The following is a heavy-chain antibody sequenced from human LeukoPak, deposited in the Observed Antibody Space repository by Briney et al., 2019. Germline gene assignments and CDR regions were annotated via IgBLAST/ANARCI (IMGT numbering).Heavy chain of an antibody. Sequence: GGSLRLSCAASGFTFSRNWMTWVRQAPGRGLEWVAHLKEDGSQKNYVDSVKGRFTVSRDNAKNSLYLQMNSLRAEGTAVYYCARFGPVAAIDYWGQGTLVTVSS. V-gene: IGHV3-7*04. D-gene: IGHD6-19*01. J-gene: IGHJ4*02. CDR1: GFTFSRNW. CDR2: LKEDGSQK. CDR3: ARFGPVAAIDY.